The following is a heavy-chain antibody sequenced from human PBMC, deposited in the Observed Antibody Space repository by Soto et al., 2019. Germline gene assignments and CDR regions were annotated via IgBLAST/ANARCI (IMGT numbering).Heavy chain of an antibody. CDR2: IYYSGSA. J-gene: IGHJ3*02. Sequence: SETLSLTCAVYGGSFSGYYWSWIRQPPGKGLEWIGEIYYSGSAYYNPSLKSRVSTSVDTSKNQFSLKLRSVTAADTAVYYCERQGSRAFDIWGQGTMVTVSS. V-gene: IGHV4-34*01. D-gene: IGHD2-15*01. CDR1: GGSFSGYY. CDR3: ERQGSRAFDI.